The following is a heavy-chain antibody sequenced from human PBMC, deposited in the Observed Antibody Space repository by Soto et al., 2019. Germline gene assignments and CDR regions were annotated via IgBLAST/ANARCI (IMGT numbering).Heavy chain of an antibody. J-gene: IGHJ4*02. Sequence: DVQLVESGGGLVRPGGSLRLSCTASGFTFSEYSMSWVRQAPGKGLEWVSSITHSGTYVYYADSVKGRFTVSRDSARNSLFRQRTSLRAEDAAVYHCARARGNDCYADYWGQGTLVTVSS. V-gene: IGHV3-21*01. CDR1: GFTFSEYS. CDR3: ARARGNDCYADY. CDR2: ITHSGTYV. D-gene: IGHD2-21*02.